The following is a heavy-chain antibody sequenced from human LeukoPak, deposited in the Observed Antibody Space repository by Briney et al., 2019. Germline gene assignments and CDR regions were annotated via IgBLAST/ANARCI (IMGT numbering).Heavy chain of an antibody. CDR2: IYYSGSA. CDR1: GGSISSGGYY. Sequence: SQTLSLTCTVSGGSISSGGYYWSWIRQHPGKGLEWIGYIYYSGSAYYNPSLKSRVTISVDTSKNQFSLELSSVTAADTAVYYCARSALDWFDPWGQGTLVTVAS. CDR3: ARSALDWFDP. V-gene: IGHV4-31*03. J-gene: IGHJ5*02.